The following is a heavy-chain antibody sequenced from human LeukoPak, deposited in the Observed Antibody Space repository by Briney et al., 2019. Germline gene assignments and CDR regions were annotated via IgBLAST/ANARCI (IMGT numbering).Heavy chain of an antibody. CDR3: ARGWYDFWSGYYGY. D-gene: IGHD3-3*01. CDR1: GYTFTGHY. V-gene: IGHV1-2*02. J-gene: IGHJ4*02. CDR2: INPNSGGT. Sequence: GASVKVSCKASGYTFTGHYMHWVRQPPGQGLDWMGWINPNSGGTNYAQKFQGRVTMTRDTSISTAYMELSRLRSGDTAVYYCARGWYDFWSGYYGYWGQGTLVTVSS.